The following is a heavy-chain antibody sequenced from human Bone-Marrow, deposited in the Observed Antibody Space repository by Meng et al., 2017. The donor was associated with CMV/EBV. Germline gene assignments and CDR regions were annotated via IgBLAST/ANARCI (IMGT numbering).Heavy chain of an antibody. CDR3: ARDHIRGATMKSHDDFDS. V-gene: IGHV1-2*02. CDR2: INPNSGGT. CDR1: GYTFTGYY. J-gene: IGHJ3*02. D-gene: IGHD3-22*01. Sequence: ASVKVSCKASGYTFTGYYIHWVRQAPGQGLEWMGWINPNSGGTKYAQKFQGRVTVTRDTSISAAYMELSRLRSDDTAMYYCARDHIRGATMKSHDDFDSWGQGTMVTVSS.